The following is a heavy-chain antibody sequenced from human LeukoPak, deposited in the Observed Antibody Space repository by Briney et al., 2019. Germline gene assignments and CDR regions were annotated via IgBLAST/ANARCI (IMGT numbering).Heavy chain of an antibody. CDR3: ARGPGGYCSSTSCWGMDV. V-gene: IGHV4-34*01. Sequence: SETLSLTCAVYGGSFSGYYWSWIRQPPGKGLEWIGEINHSGSTNYNPSLKSRVTISVDTSKNQFSLKLSSVTAADTAVYYCARGPGGYCSSTSCWGMDVWGRGTTVTVSS. CDR1: GGSFSGYY. J-gene: IGHJ6*02. CDR2: INHSGST. D-gene: IGHD2-2*01.